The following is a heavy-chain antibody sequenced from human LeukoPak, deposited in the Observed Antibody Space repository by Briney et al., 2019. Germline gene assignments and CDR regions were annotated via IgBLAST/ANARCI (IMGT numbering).Heavy chain of an antibody. Sequence: SETLSLTCTVSGGSISSSSYYWGWIRQPPGKGLEWIGSIYYSGSTYYNPSLKSRVTISVDTSKNRFSLKLSSVTAADTAVYYCARGTYDFWSGYPRNWFDPWGQGTLVTVSS. V-gene: IGHV4-39*07. CDR3: ARGTYDFWSGYPRNWFDP. CDR2: IYYSGST. CDR1: GGSISSSSYY. J-gene: IGHJ5*02. D-gene: IGHD3-3*01.